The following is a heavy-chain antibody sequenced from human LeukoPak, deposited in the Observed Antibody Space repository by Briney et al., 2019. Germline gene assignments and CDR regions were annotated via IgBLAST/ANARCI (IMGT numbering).Heavy chain of an antibody. V-gene: IGHV3-74*01. CDR3: ARDGGYSYGRTP. CDR2: IINDGSST. D-gene: IGHD5-18*01. CDR1: GFNFKNYW. J-gene: IGHJ5*02. Sequence: GSLRLSCAASGFNFKNYWMHWVRQAPGKGLEWVSRIINDGSSTTYADSVKGRFTISRDNAKDTLYLQMNSLRVEDTAVYYCARDGGYSYGRTPWGQGTLVTVSS.